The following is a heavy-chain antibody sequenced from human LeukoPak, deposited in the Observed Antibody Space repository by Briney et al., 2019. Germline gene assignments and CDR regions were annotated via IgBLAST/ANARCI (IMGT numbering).Heavy chain of an antibody. D-gene: IGHD6-19*01. CDR1: GGSISSYY. CDR3: ARQEYSSGWYGSFDY. V-gene: IGHV4-59*01. Sequence: SETLSLTCTVSGGSISSYYWSWIRQPPGKGLEWIGYIYYSGSTNYNPSLKSRVTISVDTSKNQFSLKLSSVTAADTAVYYCARQEYSSGWYGSFDYWGQGTLVTVSS. J-gene: IGHJ4*02. CDR2: IYYSGST.